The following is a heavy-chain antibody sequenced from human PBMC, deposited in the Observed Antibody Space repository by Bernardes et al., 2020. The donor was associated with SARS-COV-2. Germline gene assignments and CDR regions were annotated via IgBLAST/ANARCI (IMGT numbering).Heavy chain of an antibody. Sequence: SDTLYLTCTVSGGSISRSTYYWGWVRLPPGKGLEWIGSVYYSGYTYYSPSLKSRVTMSVDTSKNHFSLRLSSVTAADTAVYYCSRQHGSSSGNWFDPWGQGTLVTVSS. J-gene: IGHJ5*02. CDR1: GGSISRSTYY. V-gene: IGHV4-39*01. CDR3: SRQHGSSSGNWFDP. D-gene: IGHD6-6*01. CDR2: VYYSGYT.